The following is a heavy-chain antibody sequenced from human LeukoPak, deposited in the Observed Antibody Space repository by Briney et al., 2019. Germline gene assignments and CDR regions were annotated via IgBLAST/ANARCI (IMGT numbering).Heavy chain of an antibody. CDR1: GGSISSGVYY. V-gene: IGHV4-31*03. CDR3: ARGVRWLQLSYFDY. Sequence: PSQTLSLTCPVSGGSISSGVYYWSWIRQHPGKGLEWLGYIYYSGRTYYNPSLKSRVTISVDTSKNQFSLKLSSVTAADTAVYYCARGVRWLQLSYFDYWGQGTLVTVSS. J-gene: IGHJ4*02. D-gene: IGHD5-24*01. CDR2: IYYSGRT.